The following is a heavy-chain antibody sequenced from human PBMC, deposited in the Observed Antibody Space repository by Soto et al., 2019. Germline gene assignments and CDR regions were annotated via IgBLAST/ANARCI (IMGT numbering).Heavy chain of an antibody. V-gene: IGHV3-33*01. J-gene: IGHJ6*03. CDR1: GFTFSSYG. D-gene: IGHD4-17*01. Sequence: QVQLVESGGGVVQPGRSLRLSCAASGFTFSSYGMHWVRQAPGKGLEWVAVIWYDGSNKYYADSVKGRFTISRDNSTNTLYLQMNSLRAEDTAVYYCARDRRDDYGDYVDYYYYMDVWGKGTTVTVSS. CDR3: ARDRRDDYGDYVDYYYYMDV. CDR2: IWYDGSNK.